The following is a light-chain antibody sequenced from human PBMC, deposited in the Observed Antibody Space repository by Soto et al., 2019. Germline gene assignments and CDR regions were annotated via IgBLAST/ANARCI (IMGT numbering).Light chain of an antibody. V-gene: IGKV1-39*01. CDR2: AAS. CDR1: QSISSY. J-gene: IGKJ4*01. Sequence: DIQMTQSPSSLSASVGDRVTITCRASQSISSYLNWYQQKPGKAPKLLIYAASSLQSGVPSRFSGSGPGTDFTLTISSLQPEDFATYYCQQSYSTPLTFGGRTKVDIK. CDR3: QQSYSTPLT.